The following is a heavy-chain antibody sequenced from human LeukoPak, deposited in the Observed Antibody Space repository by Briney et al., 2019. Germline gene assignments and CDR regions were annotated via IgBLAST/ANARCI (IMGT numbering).Heavy chain of an antibody. CDR3: ARTLDSSSSPFDY. D-gene: IGHD6-6*01. J-gene: IGHJ4*02. V-gene: IGHV3-66*01. CDR2: IYSGGST. CDR1: GFTVSSNY. Sequence: GGSLRLSCAASGFTVSSNYMSWVRQAPGKGLEWVSVIYSGGSTYYADSVKGRFTISRDNSKNTLYLQMNSLRAEDTAVYYCARTLDSSSSPFDYRGQGTLVTVSS.